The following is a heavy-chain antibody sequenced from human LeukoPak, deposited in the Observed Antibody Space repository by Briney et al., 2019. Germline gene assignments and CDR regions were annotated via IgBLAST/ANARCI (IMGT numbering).Heavy chain of an antibody. CDR1: GYTFTGYY. V-gene: IGHV1-2*06. D-gene: IGHD1-26*01. Sequence: GASVKVSCKASGYTFTGYYMHWVRQAPGQGLEWMGRINPNSGGTNYAQKFQGRVTMTRDTSISTAYMELRSLRSDDTAVYYCARDLRRLVGATTKNWFDPWSQGTLVTVSS. CDR3: ARDLRRLVGATTKNWFDP. J-gene: IGHJ5*02. CDR2: INPNSGGT.